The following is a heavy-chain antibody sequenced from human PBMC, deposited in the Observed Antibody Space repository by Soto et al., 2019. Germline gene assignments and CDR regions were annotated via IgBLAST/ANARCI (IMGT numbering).Heavy chain of an antibody. CDR2: IYYSGLT. CDR3: VRDGGYYSSSSLDY. J-gene: IGHJ4*02. Sequence: WTWIRQHPGKGLEWIGYIYYSGLTYHNPSLKSRVTISVDTSKNQFSLRLTSVTAADTAVYFCVRDGGYYSSSSLDYWGQGKLVTVSA. V-gene: IGHV4-31*02. D-gene: IGHD6-6*01.